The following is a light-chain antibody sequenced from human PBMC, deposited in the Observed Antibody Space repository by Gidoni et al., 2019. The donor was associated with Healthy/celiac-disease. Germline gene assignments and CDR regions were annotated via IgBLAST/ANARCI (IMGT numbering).Light chain of an antibody. V-gene: IGKV3-15*01. Sequence: EIVITQSPATLSVSPGERATLSCRASQSVSSNLAWYQQKPGQAPRLLIYGASTRATGIPARFSGSGTGTEFTLTISSLQSEDFAVYDCQQYNNWPPYTFGQGTKLEIK. J-gene: IGKJ2*01. CDR3: QQYNNWPPYT. CDR1: QSVSSN. CDR2: GAS.